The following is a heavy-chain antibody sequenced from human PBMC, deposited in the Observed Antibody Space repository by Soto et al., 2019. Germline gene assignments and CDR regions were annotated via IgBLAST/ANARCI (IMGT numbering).Heavy chain of an antibody. J-gene: IGHJ4*02. Sequence: EVQLLESGGGLVHPGGSLRLSCAASGFTFSSYAMSWVRQAPGKGLEWVSAISGSGGSTYYADSVKGRFTISRDNSENTLYLQMNSLRAEDPAVYYCAKVMGGEVVYWGQGTLVTVSS. V-gene: IGHV3-23*01. CDR2: ISGSGGST. CDR1: GFTFSSYA. CDR3: AKVMGGEVVY. D-gene: IGHD2-21*01.